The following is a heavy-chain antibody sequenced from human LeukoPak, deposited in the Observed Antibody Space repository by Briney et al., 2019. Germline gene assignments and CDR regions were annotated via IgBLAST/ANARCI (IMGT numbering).Heavy chain of an antibody. D-gene: IGHD1-7*01. CDR1: GFTLSGHW. Sequence: GGSLRLSCAASGFTLSGHWMTWVRQAPGKGLEWVANVNQDGSAKYYVDSVKGRFTISRDNAKNSMYLQMNSLRAEDTAVYYCARWDIRGTAHQLDYWGQGTLVTVSS. CDR3: ARWDIRGTAHQLDY. CDR2: VNQDGSAK. J-gene: IGHJ4*02. V-gene: IGHV3-7*01.